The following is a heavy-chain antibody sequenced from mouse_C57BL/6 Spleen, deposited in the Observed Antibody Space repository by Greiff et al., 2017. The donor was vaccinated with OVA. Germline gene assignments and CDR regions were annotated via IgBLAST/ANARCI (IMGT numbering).Heavy chain of an antibody. J-gene: IGHJ4*01. V-gene: IGHV1-55*01. CDR2: IYPGSGST. D-gene: IGHD4-1*02. CDR3: ARWWDNWDAMDY. CDR1: GYTFTSYW. Sequence: QVQLQQPGAELVKPGASVKMSCKASGYTFTSYWITWVKQRPGQGLEWIGDIYPGSGSTNYNEKFKSKATLTVDKSSSPAYMQLSSLTSEDSAVYDCARWWDNWDAMDYWGQGTSVTVSA.